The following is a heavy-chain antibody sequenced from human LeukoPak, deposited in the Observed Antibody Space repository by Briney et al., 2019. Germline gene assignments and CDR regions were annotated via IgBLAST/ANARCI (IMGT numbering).Heavy chain of an antibody. J-gene: IGHJ3*02. V-gene: IGHV4-61*02. CDR2: IYTSGST. D-gene: IGHD5-12*01. Sequence: SQTLSLTCTVSGGSISSGSYYWSWIRQPAGKGLEWIGRIYTSGSTNYNPSLKSRVTISVDTSKNQFSLKLSSVTAADTAVYYCARVYGSGYDFRGAFDIWGQGQWSPSLQ. CDR1: GGSISSGSYY. CDR3: ARVYGSGYDFRGAFDI.